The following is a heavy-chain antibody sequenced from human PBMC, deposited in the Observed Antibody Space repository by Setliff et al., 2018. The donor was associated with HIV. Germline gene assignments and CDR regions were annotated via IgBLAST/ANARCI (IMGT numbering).Heavy chain of an antibody. CDR1: EFTFTTCW. Sequence: SCVASEFTFTTCWMSWVRQAPGTGLEWVANIRQDGREFYYVDSVKGRFTITRDNAKKSLYLQMDSLRAEDTAIYYCARDSPYSGDYAPRDPFDIWGQGTMVTVSS. D-gene: IGHD1-26*01. V-gene: IGHV3-7*05. J-gene: IGHJ3*02. CDR3: ARDSPYSGDYAPRDPFDI. CDR2: IRQDGREF.